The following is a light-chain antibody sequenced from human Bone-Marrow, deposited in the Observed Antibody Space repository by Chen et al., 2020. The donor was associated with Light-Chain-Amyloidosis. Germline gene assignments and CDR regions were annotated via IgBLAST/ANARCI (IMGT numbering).Light chain of an antibody. J-gene: IGKJ2*01. V-gene: IGKV1-39*01. CDR1: QSIDTY. CDR2: TAS. CDR3: QQSYTSPSYT. Sequence: IQLTQSPSSLSASVGDRVTISCRASQSIDTYLNWYQHTPGAAPKLLIYTASALQGGIPSRFSGSGSGTDFTLTISSLQPEDFATYYCQQSYTSPSYTLGQGTKLDI.